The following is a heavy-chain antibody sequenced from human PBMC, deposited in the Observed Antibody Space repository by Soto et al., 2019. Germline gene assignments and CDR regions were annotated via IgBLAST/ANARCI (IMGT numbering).Heavy chain of an antibody. V-gene: IGHV1-2*04. CDR2: INPNSGGT. D-gene: IGHD2-15*01. CDR3: ARDCSPTTVVVAEYYFDY. J-gene: IGHJ4*02. Sequence: ASVKVSCKASGYTFTGYYMHWVRQAPGQGLERMGWINPNSGGTNYAQKFQGWVTMTRDTSISTAYMELSRLRSDDTAVYYCARDCSPTTVVVAEYYFDYWGQGTLVTVSS. CDR1: GYTFTGYY.